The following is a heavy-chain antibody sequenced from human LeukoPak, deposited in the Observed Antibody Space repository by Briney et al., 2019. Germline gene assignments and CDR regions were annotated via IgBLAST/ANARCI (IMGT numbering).Heavy chain of an antibody. CDR3: ARDLDYGMDV. CDR2: ISSSGSTI. J-gene: IGHJ6*04. CDR1: GFTFSSYG. V-gene: IGHV3-48*04. Sequence: GRSLRLSCAASGFTFSSYGMHWVRQAPGKGLEWVSYISSSGSTIYYADSVKGRFTISRDNAKNSLYLQMNSLRAEDMAVYYCARDLDYGMDVWGKGTTVTVSS.